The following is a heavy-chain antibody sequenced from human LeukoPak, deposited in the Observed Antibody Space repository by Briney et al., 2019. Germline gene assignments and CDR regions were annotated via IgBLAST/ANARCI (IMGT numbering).Heavy chain of an antibody. CDR2: IYHSGST. CDR3: ARAPDCTSCYNAFDI. CDR1: GYSISSGYY. D-gene: IGHD2-2*02. V-gene: IGHV4-38-2*01. J-gene: IGHJ3*02. Sequence: SETLSLTCAVSGYSISSGYYWGWIRQPPGKGLEWIGSIYHSGSTYYNPSLKSRVTISVDTSKNQFSLKLSSVTAADTAVYYCARAPDCTSCYNAFDIWGQGTMVTVSS.